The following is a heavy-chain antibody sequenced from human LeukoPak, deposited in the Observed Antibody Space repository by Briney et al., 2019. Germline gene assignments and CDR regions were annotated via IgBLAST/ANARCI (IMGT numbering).Heavy chain of an antibody. J-gene: IGHJ6*02. CDR2: INHSGST. D-gene: IGHD2-15*01. CDR3: ARGPRGYCSGGSCYSRYYGMDV. V-gene: IGHV4-34*01. CDR1: GGSSSGYY. Sequence: SETLSLTCAVYGGSSSGYYWSWIRQPPGKGLEWIGEINHSGSTNYNPSLKSRVTISVDTSKNQFSLKLSSVTAADTAVYYCARGPRGYCSGGSCYSRYYGMDVWGQGTTVTVSS.